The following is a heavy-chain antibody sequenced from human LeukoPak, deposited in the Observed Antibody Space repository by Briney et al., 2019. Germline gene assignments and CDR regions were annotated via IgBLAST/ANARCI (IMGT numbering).Heavy chain of an antibody. CDR2: ISSSGST. J-gene: IGHJ4*02. CDR3: ARHGGSRTFDY. V-gene: IGHV4-59*08. CDR1: GGSISSYY. D-gene: IGHD3-16*01. Sequence: SETLSLTCTVSGGSISSYYWSWIRQPPGKGLEWIAYISSSGSTNYNPSLKSRVTISVDTSKNQFSLKLSSVTAADTALYYCARHGGSRTFDYWGQGTLVPVSS.